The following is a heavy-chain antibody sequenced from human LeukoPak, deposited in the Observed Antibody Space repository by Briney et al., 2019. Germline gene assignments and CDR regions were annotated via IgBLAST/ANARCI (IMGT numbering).Heavy chain of an antibody. CDR2: INPNSDGT. Sequence: ASVKVSCKASGYTFTGYYMHWVRQAPGQGLEWMGWINPNSDGTNYAQKFQGRVTMTRDTSISTAYMELSRLRSDDTAMYYCARGDCSSTSCYIVDYWGQGTLVTVSS. V-gene: IGHV1-2*02. D-gene: IGHD2-2*02. CDR3: ARGDCSSTSCYIVDY. J-gene: IGHJ4*02. CDR1: GYTFTGYY.